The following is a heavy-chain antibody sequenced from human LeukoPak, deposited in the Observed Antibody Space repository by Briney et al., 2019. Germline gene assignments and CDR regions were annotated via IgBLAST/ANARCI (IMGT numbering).Heavy chain of an antibody. Sequence: GASVKVSCKASGGTFSSYAISWVRQAPGQGLEWMGGIIPIFGTANYAQKFQGRVTITADKSTSTAYMELSSLRSEDTAVYYCASSRRAAARSYFDYWGQGTLVIVSS. CDR2: IIPIFGTA. CDR3: ASSRRAAARSYFDY. V-gene: IGHV1-69*06. J-gene: IGHJ4*02. CDR1: GGTFSSYA. D-gene: IGHD6-13*01.